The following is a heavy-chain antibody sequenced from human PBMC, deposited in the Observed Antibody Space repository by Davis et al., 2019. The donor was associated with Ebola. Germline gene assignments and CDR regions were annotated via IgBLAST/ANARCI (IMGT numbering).Heavy chain of an antibody. CDR1: GGSVSSGSYY. Sequence: MPSETLSLTCTVSGGSVSSGSYYWSWIRQPPGKGLEWIGYIYYSGSTNYNPSLKSRVTISVDTSKNQFSLKLSSVTAADTAVYYCARAYGVWFDPWGQGTLVTVSS. CDR3: ARAYGVWFDP. CDR2: IYYSGST. V-gene: IGHV4-61*01. D-gene: IGHD4-17*01. J-gene: IGHJ5*02.